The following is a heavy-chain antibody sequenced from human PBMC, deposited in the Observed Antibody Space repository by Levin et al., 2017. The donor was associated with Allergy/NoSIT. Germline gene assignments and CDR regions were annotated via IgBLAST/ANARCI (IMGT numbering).Heavy chain of an antibody. Sequence: SETLSLTCAVYGGSFSDYYWTWIRQAPGKGLEWIGEINPSGGPNYNPSLKSRVTISEDTSKNQFFLKLTSVSAADTALYFCARGVKWELHSYSFDYWGQGALVTVSS. CDR3: ARGVKWELHSYSFDY. V-gene: IGHV4-34*01. J-gene: IGHJ4*02. CDR2: INPSGGP. D-gene: IGHD1-26*01. CDR1: GGSFSDYY.